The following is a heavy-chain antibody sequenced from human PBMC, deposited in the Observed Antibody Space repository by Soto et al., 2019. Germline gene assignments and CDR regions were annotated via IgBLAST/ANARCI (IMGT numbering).Heavy chain of an antibody. Sequence: HPGGSLRLSCAASGFTFSSYAMSWVRQAPGKGLEWVSAISGSGGNTYYADSVKGRFTISRDNSKNTLYLQMDSLRAEDSAVYYCAKDRRFGSGWGKFAYWGQGTLVTVPS. V-gene: IGHV3-23*01. D-gene: IGHD6-19*01. J-gene: IGHJ4*02. CDR2: ISGSGGNT. CDR3: AKDRRFGSGWGKFAY. CDR1: GFTFSSYA.